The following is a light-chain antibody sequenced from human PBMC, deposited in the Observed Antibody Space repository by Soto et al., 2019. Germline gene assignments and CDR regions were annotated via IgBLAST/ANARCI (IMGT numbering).Light chain of an antibody. CDR3: TSYAGDNNYL. CDR2: EVS. CDR1: SSDVGGYDY. J-gene: IGLJ1*01. V-gene: IGLV2-8*01. Sequence: QSVLTQPASVSGSPGQSITISCTGTSSDVGGYDYVSWYQQYPGKAPKLLIYEVSKRPSGVPDRFSGSKTGNTASLTVSGLQADDEADYYCTSYAGDNNYLFGTGTKLTVL.